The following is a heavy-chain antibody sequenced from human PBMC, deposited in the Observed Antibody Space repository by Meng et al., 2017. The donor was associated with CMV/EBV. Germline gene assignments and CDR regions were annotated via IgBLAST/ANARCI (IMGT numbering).Heavy chain of an antibody. CDR2: ISSSSSYI. D-gene: IGHD6-13*01. J-gene: IGHJ4*02. CDR1: GFTFSSYS. Sequence: VERVEFGGGRVKPGGSLRLSCAAYGFTFSSYSINWVRQAPGKGLEWVSSISSSSSYIYYADSVKGRFTISRDNAKNSLYLQMNSLRAEDTAVYYCASYSSSWEGYWGQGTLVTVSS. CDR3: ASYSSSWEGY. V-gene: IGHV3-21*01.